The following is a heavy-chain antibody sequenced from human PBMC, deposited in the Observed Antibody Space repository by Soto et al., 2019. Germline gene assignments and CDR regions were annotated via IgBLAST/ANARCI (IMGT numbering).Heavy chain of an antibody. CDR1: GGTFSSYA. CDR3: ARTLLSGYCISTSCRNYGMDV. CDR2: IIPIFGTA. V-gene: IGHV1-69*12. D-gene: IGHD2-2*03. Sequence: QVQLVQSGAEVKKPGSSVKVSCKASGGTFSSYAISWVRQAPGQGLEWMGGIIPIFGTANYAQKFQGRVTITAGESTRTAYMELSSLRSEDTAVYYDARTLLSGYCISTSCRNYGMDVWGQGTTVTVSS. J-gene: IGHJ6*02.